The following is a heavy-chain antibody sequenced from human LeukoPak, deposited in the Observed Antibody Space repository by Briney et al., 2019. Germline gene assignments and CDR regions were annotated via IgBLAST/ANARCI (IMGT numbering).Heavy chain of an antibody. CDR3: AKSSSDHTYYYDSSGYLDY. CDR1: GFTFDDYA. CDR2: ISGNSGSI. J-gene: IGHJ4*02. D-gene: IGHD3-22*01. Sequence: PGGSLRLSCAASGFTFDDYAMHWVRQAPGKALEWVSGISGNSGSIGYADSVKGRFTISRDNAKNSLYLQMNSLRAEDTALYYCAKSSSDHTYYYDSSGYLDYWGQGTLVTVSS. V-gene: IGHV3-9*01.